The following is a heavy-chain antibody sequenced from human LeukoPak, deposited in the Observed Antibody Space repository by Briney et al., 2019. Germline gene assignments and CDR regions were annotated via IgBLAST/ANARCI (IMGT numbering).Heavy chain of an antibody. CDR3: ARSVDGDYLFDY. CDR2: INHSGST. V-gene: IGHV4-34*01. Sequence: PSETLSLTCAVYGGSFSGYYWSWIRQPPGKGLEWIGEINHSGSTNYNPSLKSRVTISVDTSKNRFSLKLSSVTAADTAVYYCARSVDGDYLFDYWGQGTLVTVSS. J-gene: IGHJ4*02. D-gene: IGHD4-17*01. CDR1: GGSFSGYY.